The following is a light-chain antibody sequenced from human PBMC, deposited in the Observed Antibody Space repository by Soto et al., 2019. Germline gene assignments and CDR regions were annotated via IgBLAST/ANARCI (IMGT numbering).Light chain of an antibody. CDR1: QSISDT. J-gene: IGKJ1*01. Sequence: EVVMTQSPATLSVSPGGRATLSCRASQSISDTLAWYQQKPGQAPRLLIHGASTRAPGFPARFSGSGSGTDFTLTISSLQSEDFAVYYCQHYNNWPLTFGQGTKVDIK. CDR3: QHYNNWPLT. CDR2: GAS. V-gene: IGKV3-15*01.